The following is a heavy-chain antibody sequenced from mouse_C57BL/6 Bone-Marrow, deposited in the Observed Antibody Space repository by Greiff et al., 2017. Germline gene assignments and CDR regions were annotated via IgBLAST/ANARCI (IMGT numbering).Heavy chain of an antibody. CDR1: GYTFTSYW. V-gene: IGHV1-64*01. Sequence: VQLQQPGAELVKPGASVKLSCKASGYTFTSYWMHWVKQRPGQGLEWIGLIHPNSGSTNYNEKFKSKATLTVDKSSSTAYMQLSSLTSEDSAVYYCAREGKGYGYCWCAYWGQGTLVTVSA. CDR3: AREGKGYGYCWCAY. J-gene: IGHJ3*01. CDR2: IHPNSGST. D-gene: IGHD2-2*01.